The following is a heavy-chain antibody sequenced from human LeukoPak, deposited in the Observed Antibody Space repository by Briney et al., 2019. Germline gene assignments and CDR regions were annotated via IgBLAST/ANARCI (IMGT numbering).Heavy chain of an antibody. CDR3: AKGASISFAYGSGSYY. Sequence: QSGGSLRLSCAASGFTFSSYAMSWVRQAPGKGLEWVSAISGSGGSTYYADSVKGRFTISRDNSKNTLYLQMNSLRAEDTAVYYCAKGASISFAYGSGSYYWGQGTLVTVSS. CDR1: GFTFSSYA. CDR2: ISGSGGST. J-gene: IGHJ4*02. V-gene: IGHV3-23*01. D-gene: IGHD3-10*01.